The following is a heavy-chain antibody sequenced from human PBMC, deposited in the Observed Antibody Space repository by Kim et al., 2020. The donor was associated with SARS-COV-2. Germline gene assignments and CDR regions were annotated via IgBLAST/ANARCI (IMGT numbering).Heavy chain of an antibody. CDR3: EKRASSSGWYGMDV. D-gene: IGHD6-25*01. J-gene: IGHJ6*02. Sequence: ANAVRDKYTISRDNSKNTLYLQMRRLRPEDTAVYYCEKRASSSGWYGMDVWGQGTTVTVSS. V-gene: IGHV3-64D*09.